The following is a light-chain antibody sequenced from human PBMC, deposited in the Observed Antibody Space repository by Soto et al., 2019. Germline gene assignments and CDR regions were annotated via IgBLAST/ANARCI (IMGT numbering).Light chain of an antibody. CDR1: SSDIGTYNL. V-gene: IGLV2-23*01. Sequence: QSVLIQPPSASGTPGQRVTISCTGTSSDIGTYNLVSWYQHYPGKAPKLMIYEGIKRPSGVSNRFSGSKSGNTAFLTISGLQAEDEADYYCCSYAGSGTDNYVFGSGTKLTVL. CDR3: CSYAGSGTDNYV. J-gene: IGLJ1*01. CDR2: EGI.